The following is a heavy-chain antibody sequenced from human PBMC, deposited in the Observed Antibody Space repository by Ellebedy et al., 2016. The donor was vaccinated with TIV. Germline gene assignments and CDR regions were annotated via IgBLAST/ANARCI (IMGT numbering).Heavy chain of an antibody. Sequence: SGPTLVKPTQTLTLTCTFSGFSLSTSGMCVSWIRQPPGKALEWLARIDWDDDKYYSTSLKTRLTISKDTSKNQVVLTMTNMDPVDTATYYCARIALTTDTSISWFDPWGQGTLVTVSS. CDR3: ARIALTTDTSISWFDP. CDR1: GFSLSTSGMC. V-gene: IGHV2-70*11. CDR2: IDWDDDK. D-gene: IGHD5-18*01. J-gene: IGHJ5*02.